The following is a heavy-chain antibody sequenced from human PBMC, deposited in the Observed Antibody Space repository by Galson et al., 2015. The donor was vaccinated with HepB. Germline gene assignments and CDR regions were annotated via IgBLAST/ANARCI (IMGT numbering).Heavy chain of an antibody. CDR2: INPSGGST. CDR3: ARVKSIAAAGSNLFDY. J-gene: IGHJ4*02. Sequence: SVKVSCKASGYTFTSYYMHWVRQAPGQGLEWMGIINPSGGSTSYAQKFQGRVTMTRDTSTSTVYMELSSLRSEDTAVYYCARVKSIAAAGSNLFDYWGQGTLVTVSS. D-gene: IGHD6-13*01. CDR1: GYTFTSYY. V-gene: IGHV1-46*01.